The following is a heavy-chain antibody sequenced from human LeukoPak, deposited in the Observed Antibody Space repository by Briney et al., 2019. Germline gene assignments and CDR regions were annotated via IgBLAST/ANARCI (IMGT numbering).Heavy chain of an antibody. CDR3: AKDAERGFDYSNSLQK. V-gene: IGHV3-33*06. CDR2: IWSDGTNQ. J-gene: IGHJ4*02. D-gene: IGHD4-11*01. CDR1: KFMFNHYG. Sequence: PGGSLRLSCAASKFMFNHYGMHWVRQAPGKGLEWVAVIWSDGTNQYYADSVKGRFTVSRDNSQNTLYLQMNSLRPEDTAIYYCAKDAERGFDYSNSLQKWGQGTLVTVSS.